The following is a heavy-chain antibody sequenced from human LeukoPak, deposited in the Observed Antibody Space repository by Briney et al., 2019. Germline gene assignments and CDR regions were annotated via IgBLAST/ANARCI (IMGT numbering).Heavy chain of an antibody. Sequence: PGGPLRLSCAASGFPFDDYTMHWVGQAPGKGLNWVSFISWDGGSTYYADSVKGRFTISRDNSKNSLYLQMNSLRTEDTALYYCAKDKTDSGWNWFDPWGQGTLVTVSS. CDR3: AKDKTDSGWNWFDP. J-gene: IGHJ5*02. D-gene: IGHD6-19*01. CDR1: GFPFDDYT. CDR2: ISWDGGST. V-gene: IGHV3-43*01.